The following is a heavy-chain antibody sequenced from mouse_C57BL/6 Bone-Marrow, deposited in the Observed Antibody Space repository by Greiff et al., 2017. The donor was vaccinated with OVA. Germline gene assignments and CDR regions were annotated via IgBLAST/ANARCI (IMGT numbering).Heavy chain of an antibody. J-gene: IGHJ2*01. CDR2: IDPENGDT. CDR1: GFNIKDDY. D-gene: IGHD2-1*01. Sequence: EVQLQQSGAELVRPGASVKLSCTASGFNIKDDYMHWVQQRPEQGLEWIGWIDPENGDTEYASKFQGKATIAADPSSNTAYLQLSSLTSEDTAVYYCTTYGNLDYWGQGTTLTVSS. CDR3: TTYGNLDY. V-gene: IGHV14-4*01.